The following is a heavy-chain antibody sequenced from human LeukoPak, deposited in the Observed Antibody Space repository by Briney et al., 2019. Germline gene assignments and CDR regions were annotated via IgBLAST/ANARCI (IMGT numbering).Heavy chain of an antibody. CDR2: IYYSGST. D-gene: IGHD3-22*01. CDR1: GGSISSSTYY. V-gene: IGHV4-39*01. Sequence: SETLSLTCTVSGGSISSSTYYWGWIRQPPGKGLEWIGSIYYSGSTYYNPSLKSRVTISVDTSKNQFSLKLSSVTAADTDVYYCARQGSSGYSHKYYFDYWGQGTLVTVSS. J-gene: IGHJ4*02. CDR3: ARQGSSGYSHKYYFDY.